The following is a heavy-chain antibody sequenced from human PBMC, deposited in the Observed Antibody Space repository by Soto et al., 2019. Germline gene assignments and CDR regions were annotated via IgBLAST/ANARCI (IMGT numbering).Heavy chain of an antibody. CDR3: AREGPTLYYYHRMDV. CDR2: ITAYNGNT. CDR1: GYSFTTYG. J-gene: IGHJ6*02. Sequence: QVQLVQSGGEVKKPGASVKVSCKTSGYSFTTYGISWVRQAPGQGLEWMGWITAYNGNTNYAQKVQGRVTMTTDTPQNTANMGDRSLRSDDAGGYYRAREGPTLYYYHRMDVWGQGSTLTVS. V-gene: IGHV1-18*01.